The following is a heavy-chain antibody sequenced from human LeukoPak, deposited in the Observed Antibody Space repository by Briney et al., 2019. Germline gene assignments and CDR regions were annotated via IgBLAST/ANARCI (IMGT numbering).Heavy chain of an antibody. D-gene: IGHD2-8*02. CDR3: ALGVSGAGAFDI. CDR2: IIPIFGTA. Sequence: SVKVSCTASGGTFSSYAISWVRQAPGQGLEWMGGIIPIFGTANYAQKFQGRVTITADESTSTAYMELSSLRSEDTAVYYCALGVSGAGAFDIWGQGTMVTVSS. CDR1: GGTFSSYA. V-gene: IGHV1-69*13. J-gene: IGHJ3*02.